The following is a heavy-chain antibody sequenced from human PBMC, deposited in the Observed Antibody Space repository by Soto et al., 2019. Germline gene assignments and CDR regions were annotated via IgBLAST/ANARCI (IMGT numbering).Heavy chain of an antibody. CDR2: IYHSGST. Sequence: SETLSLTAAAYGFSINDCNCWSWVRQPPGKGLEWIGEIYHSGSTNYNPSLKSRVTISVDKSKNQFSLKLSSVTAADTAVYYCARVLGNDAFDIWGQGTMVT. CDR1: GFSINDCNC. J-gene: IGHJ3*02. V-gene: IGHV4-4*02. D-gene: IGHD3-3*02. CDR3: ARVLGNDAFDI.